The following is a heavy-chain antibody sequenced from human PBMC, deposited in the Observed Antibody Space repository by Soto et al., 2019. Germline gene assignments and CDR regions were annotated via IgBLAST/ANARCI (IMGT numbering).Heavy chain of an antibody. V-gene: IGHV4-31*03. CDR2: IYYSGST. CDR3: ARDRVDGSGRYGLDY. Sequence: QVQLQESGPELVKPSQTLSLTCTVSGGSISSGGYYWSWIRQHPGKGLEWIGYIYYSGSTYYNPSLKSRVTISVDTSKVQFSLKLSSVTAADTAVYYCARDRVDGSGRYGLDYWGQGSLVSVFS. J-gene: IGHJ4*02. CDR1: GGSISSGGYY. D-gene: IGHD3-10*01.